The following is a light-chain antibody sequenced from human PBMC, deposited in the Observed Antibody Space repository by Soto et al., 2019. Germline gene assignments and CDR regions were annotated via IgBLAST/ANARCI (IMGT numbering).Light chain of an antibody. Sequence: DIQMTQSPSSLSASVGDRVTITCRASQNIDTNLNWYQQKTGKAATLLIFAASSLQNGVPSRFSGSGSGTEFTLTINNLQPADFAIYYCRQSYSTPPEITFGQGTRVDI. CDR2: AAS. CDR3: RQSYSTPPEIT. CDR1: QNIDTN. J-gene: IGKJ5*01. V-gene: IGKV1-39*01.